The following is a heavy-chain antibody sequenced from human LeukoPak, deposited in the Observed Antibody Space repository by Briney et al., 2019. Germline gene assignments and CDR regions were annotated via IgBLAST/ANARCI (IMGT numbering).Heavy chain of an antibody. V-gene: IGHV3-20*04. Sequence: GGSLRLSCAASGFTSDDYGMSWVRPAPGKGLEWVSGINWNGGSTGYADSVKGRFTISRDNAKNSLYLQMNSLRAEDTALYYCARDLVVGATGWFDPWGQGTLVTVSS. CDR2: INWNGGST. D-gene: IGHD1-26*01. CDR3: ARDLVVGATGWFDP. J-gene: IGHJ5*02. CDR1: GFTSDDYG.